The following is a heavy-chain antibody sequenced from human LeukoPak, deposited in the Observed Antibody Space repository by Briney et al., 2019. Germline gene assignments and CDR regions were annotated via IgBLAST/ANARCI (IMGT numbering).Heavy chain of an antibody. CDR2: IIASFGTA. CDR3: ARDGGWYKRGLDYFYYYMDV. D-gene: IGHD6-19*01. V-gene: IGHV1-69*13. J-gene: IGHJ6*03. Sequence: ASVKVSCKASGGTLSRYAISWVRQAPGQGLEWMGGIIASFGTANYAQKFQGRVTISADESSGTAYMELSSLRSEDTALYYCARDGGWYKRGLDYFYYYMDVWGKGTTVTVSS. CDR1: GGTLSRYA.